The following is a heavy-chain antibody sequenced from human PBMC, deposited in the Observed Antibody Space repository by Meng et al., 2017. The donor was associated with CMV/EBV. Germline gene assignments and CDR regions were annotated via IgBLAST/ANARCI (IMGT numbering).Heavy chain of an antibody. V-gene: IGHV4-59*01. D-gene: IGHD4-17*01. CDR2: IYYSGST. J-gene: IGHJ6*02. CDR1: GGSISSYY. Sequence: SETLSLTCTVSGGSISSYYWSWIRQPSGKGLEWIGYIYYSGSTNYNPSLKSRVTISVDTSKNQFSLKLSSVTAADTAVYYCARDVGGDYRNDYYYYYGMDVWGQGTTVTVSS. CDR3: ARDVGGDYRNDYYYYYGMDV.